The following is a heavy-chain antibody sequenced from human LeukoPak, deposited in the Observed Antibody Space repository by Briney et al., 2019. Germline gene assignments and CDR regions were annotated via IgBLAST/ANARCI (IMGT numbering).Heavy chain of an antibody. CDR1: GYXFTSYY. CDR3: ARGESTYFDY. Sequence: ASVKVSCKASGYXFTSYYIHWVRQAPGQGLEWMAIINPSGGSTSYAQKFQGRVTMTRDTSTSTVDLELSSLRSEDTAVYYCARGESTYFDYWGQGTLVTVSS. CDR2: INPSGGST. J-gene: IGHJ4*02. V-gene: IGHV1-46*01.